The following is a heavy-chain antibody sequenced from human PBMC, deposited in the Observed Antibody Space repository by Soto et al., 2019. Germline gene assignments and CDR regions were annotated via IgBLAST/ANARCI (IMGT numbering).Heavy chain of an antibody. J-gene: IGHJ4*02. CDR3: ARGTGWESDY. D-gene: IGHD1-26*01. V-gene: IGHV3-7*05. Sequence: EVQVVESGGGLVQPGGSLRLSCAASGFMFSSYWMNWVRQAPGKGLEWVANIKQDGSEKYYVDSLKGRFTISRDNAKNSLYLQMNSLRAEDTAVYYCARGTGWESDYWGQGTLVTVSS. CDR1: GFMFSSYW. CDR2: IKQDGSEK.